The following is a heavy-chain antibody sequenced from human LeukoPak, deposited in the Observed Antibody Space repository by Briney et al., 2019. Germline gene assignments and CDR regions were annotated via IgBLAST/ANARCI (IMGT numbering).Heavy chain of an antibody. CDR1: GGSISSYH. CDR3: ARTHSLYDFWSGYYDY. Sequence: SETLSLTCTVSGGSISSYHWSWIRQPPGKGLEWIGYIYYSGSTNYDPSLKSRVTISVDTSKNQFSLKLSSVTAADTAVYYCARTHSLYDFWSGYYDYWGQGTLVTVSS. D-gene: IGHD3-3*01. V-gene: IGHV4-59*01. CDR2: IYYSGST. J-gene: IGHJ4*02.